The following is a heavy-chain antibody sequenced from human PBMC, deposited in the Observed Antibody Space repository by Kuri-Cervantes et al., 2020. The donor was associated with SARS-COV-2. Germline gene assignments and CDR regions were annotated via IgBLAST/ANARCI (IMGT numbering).Heavy chain of an antibody. CDR1: GYTFTSYD. CDR2: MNPNSGNT. CDR3: AREVLVHQFDGFDI. J-gene: IGHJ3*02. V-gene: IGHV1-8*03. Sequence: ASVKVSCKASGYTFTSYDINWVRQATGQGLEWMGWMNPNSGNTGYAQKFQGRVTITRNTSISTAYMELSSLRSEDTAVYYCAREVLVHQFDGFDIWGQGTMVTVSS. D-gene: IGHD1-1*01.